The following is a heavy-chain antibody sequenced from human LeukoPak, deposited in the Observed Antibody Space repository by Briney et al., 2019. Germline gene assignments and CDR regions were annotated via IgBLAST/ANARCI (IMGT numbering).Heavy chain of an antibody. Sequence: IPSETLSLTCTVSGGSISSGDYYWSWIRQPPGKGLEWIGYIYYSGSTYYNPSLKSRVTISVDTSKNQFSLKLSSVTAADTAVYYCARVLVGSDRSLRWSRFDYWGQGTLVTVSS. D-gene: IGHD4-23*01. V-gene: IGHV4-30-4*01. J-gene: IGHJ4*02. CDR2: IYYSGST. CDR3: ARVLVGSDRSLRWSRFDY. CDR1: GGSISSGDYY.